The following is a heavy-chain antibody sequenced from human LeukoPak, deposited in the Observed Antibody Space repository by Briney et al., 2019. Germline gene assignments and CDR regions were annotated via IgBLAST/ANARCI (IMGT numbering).Heavy chain of an antibody. V-gene: IGHV3-23*01. CDR1: GFTFSGYA. Sequence: GGSLRLSCAASGFTFSGYAMSWVRQAPGKGLEWVSAISGSGGNTYYADSVKGRFTISRDNSKNTLYLQMTSLRAEDTAVYYCARDYFGSGNYYLPFEYWGQGTLVTVSS. D-gene: IGHD3-10*01. CDR3: ARDYFGSGNYYLPFEY. CDR2: ISGSGGNT. J-gene: IGHJ4*02.